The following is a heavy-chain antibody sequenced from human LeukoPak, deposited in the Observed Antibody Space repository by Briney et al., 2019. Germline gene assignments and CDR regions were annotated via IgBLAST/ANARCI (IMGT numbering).Heavy chain of an antibody. CDR3: ARSYCSSTSCSEYGIDY. CDR2: IIPILGIV. V-gene: IGHV1-69*04. Sequence: ASVKVSCKASGGTFSSYAISWVRQAPGQRLEWMGRIIPILGIVNYAQKFQGRVTITADKSTSTAYMELSSLRSEDTAVYYCARSYCSSTSCSEYGIDYWGQGTLVTVSS. D-gene: IGHD2-2*01. J-gene: IGHJ4*02. CDR1: GGTFSSYA.